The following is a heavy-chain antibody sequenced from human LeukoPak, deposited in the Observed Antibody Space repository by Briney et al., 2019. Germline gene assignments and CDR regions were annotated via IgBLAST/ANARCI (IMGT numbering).Heavy chain of an antibody. J-gene: IGHJ3*02. CDR3: ARDQFIHAFDI. Sequence: GGSLRLSCAASGFTFSSFSMNWVRQAPGKGLEWVSSIYSTTTYIYYADSVKGRFTISRDNAESSLYLQMNSLRAEDTAVYYCARDQFIHAFDIWGQGTMVTVSS. CDR1: GFTFSSFS. D-gene: IGHD5-24*01. V-gene: IGHV3-21*01. CDR2: IYSTTTYI.